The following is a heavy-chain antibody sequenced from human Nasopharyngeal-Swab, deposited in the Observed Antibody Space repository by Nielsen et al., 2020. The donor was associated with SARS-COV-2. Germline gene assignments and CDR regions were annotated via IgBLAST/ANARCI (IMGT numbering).Heavy chain of an antibody. CDR3: ARMDFIASRDY. Sequence: GGSLRLSCEVPGFSVSYNYMSWVRQAPGKGLEWVAVIYSRGETHYTDSVRGRFTISRDNSKNMVNLQLNSLRAEDTAVYYCARMDFIASRDYWGQGTLVTVSS. V-gene: IGHV3-53*01. CDR1: GFSVSYNY. D-gene: IGHD6-13*01. CDR2: IYSRGET. J-gene: IGHJ4*02.